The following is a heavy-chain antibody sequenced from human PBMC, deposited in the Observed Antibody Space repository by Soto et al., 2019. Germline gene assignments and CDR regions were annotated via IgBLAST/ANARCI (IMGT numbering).Heavy chain of an antibody. CDR3: AREGNRSGWFGKYFDY. V-gene: IGHV1-69*13. CDR1: GGTFSSYA. J-gene: IGHJ4*02. Sequence: SVKVSCKASGGTFSSYAISWVRQAPGQGLEWMGGIIPIFGTANYAQKFQGRVTITADESTSTAYMELSSLRSEDTAVYYCAREGNRSGWFGKYFDYWGQGTLVTVSS. CDR2: IIPIFGTA. D-gene: IGHD6-19*01.